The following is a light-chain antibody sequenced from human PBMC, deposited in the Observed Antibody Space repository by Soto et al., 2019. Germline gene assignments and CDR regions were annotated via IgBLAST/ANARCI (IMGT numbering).Light chain of an antibody. V-gene: IGKV3-15*01. CDR2: GAS. Sequence: EIVLTQSPGTLSLSPVERATLSCMASQSVSSSYLAWYQQKPGQAPRLLIYGASTRATGIPARFSGSGSGTEFTLTISSLQSEDFAVYYCQQYNNWPPITFGQGTRREIK. J-gene: IGKJ5*01. CDR1: QSVSSSY. CDR3: QQYNNWPPIT.